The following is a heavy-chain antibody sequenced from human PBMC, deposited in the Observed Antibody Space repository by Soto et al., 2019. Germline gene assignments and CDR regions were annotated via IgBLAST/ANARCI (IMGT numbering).Heavy chain of an antibody. V-gene: IGHV3-53*04. D-gene: IGHD4-17*01. CDR2: IYSGGSR. CDR3: ARGRHYGDYEYWFDP. J-gene: IGHJ5*02. Sequence: EVQLVESGGGLVQPGGSLRLSCAASGFTVSSNYMSWVRQAPGKGLEWVSVIYSGGSRYYADSVKGRFTISRHNSKNTLYLQMNSLRAEDTAVYYCARGRHYGDYEYWFDPWGQGTLVTVSS. CDR1: GFTVSSNY.